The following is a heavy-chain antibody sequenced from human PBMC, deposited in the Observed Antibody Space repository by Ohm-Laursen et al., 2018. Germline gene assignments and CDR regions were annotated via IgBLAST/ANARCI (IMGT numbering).Heavy chain of an antibody. V-gene: IGHV1-2*02. J-gene: IGHJ1*01. CDR2: VNPKSGVT. CDR3: ARAMIVVDEYFQH. Sequence: SVKVSCETSGYTFSDYYIHWVRQAPGRGFEWMGWVNPKSGVTKYAEKFQGRVTMTRDTPISTAYMQLTSLRSDDTAVYYCARAMIVVDEYFQHWGQGTLVTVSS. CDR1: GYTFSDYY. D-gene: IGHD3-22*01.